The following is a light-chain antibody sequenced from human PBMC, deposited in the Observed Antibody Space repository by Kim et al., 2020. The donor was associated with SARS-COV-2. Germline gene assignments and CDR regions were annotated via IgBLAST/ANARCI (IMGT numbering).Light chain of an antibody. CDR2: EVN. CDR3: SSYADSENVV. CDR1: SSDVGGYRY. J-gene: IGLJ3*02. Sequence: QSALTQPPSASGSPGQSVTISCTGTSSDVGGYRYVSWYQQHPGKAPKLIISEVNRRPSGVPDRFSGSKSGNTASLTVSGLQAEDEADYYCSSYADSENVVFGGGTKVTVL. V-gene: IGLV2-8*01.